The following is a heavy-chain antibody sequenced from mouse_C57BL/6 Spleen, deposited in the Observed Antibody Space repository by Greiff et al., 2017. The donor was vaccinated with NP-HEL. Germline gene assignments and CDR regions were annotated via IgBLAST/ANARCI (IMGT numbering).Heavy chain of an antibody. Sequence: EVKLMESGGGLVKPGGSLKLSCAASGFTFSDYGMHWVRQAPEKGLEWVAYISSGSSTIYYADTVKGRFTISRDNAKNTLFLQMTSLRSEDTAMYYCARRVTGTGAMDYWGQGTSVTVSS. D-gene: IGHD4-1*01. V-gene: IGHV5-17*01. CDR2: ISSGSSTI. J-gene: IGHJ4*01. CDR3: ARRVTGTGAMDY. CDR1: GFTFSDYG.